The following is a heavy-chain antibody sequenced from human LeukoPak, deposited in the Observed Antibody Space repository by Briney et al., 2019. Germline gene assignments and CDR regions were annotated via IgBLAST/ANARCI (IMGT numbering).Heavy chain of an antibody. D-gene: IGHD1-26*01. Sequence: PGGSLRLSCVASGFTFSIAWVTWARQAPGKGLEWVANIDKHGNGKYYVDSVKGRFVISRDYASNSVFLQMDSLRAEDTSVYYCARDAGWGYYDLWGQGTPVTVSS. J-gene: IGHJ4*02. CDR3: ARDAGWGYYDL. CDR2: IDKHGNGK. V-gene: IGHV3-7*01. CDR1: GFTFSIAW.